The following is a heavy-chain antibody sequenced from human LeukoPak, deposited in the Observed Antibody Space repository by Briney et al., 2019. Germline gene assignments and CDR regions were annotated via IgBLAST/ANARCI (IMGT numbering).Heavy chain of an antibody. D-gene: IGHD5-18*01. J-gene: IGHJ4*02. Sequence: PGRSLRLSCAASGFTFDDYAMHWVRQAPGKGLEWVSGISWNSGSIGYADSVKGRFTISRDNAKNSLYLQINSLRAEDTAVYYCGKTTVGYSSGQKPAWPVDYWGQGTLVTVSS. CDR2: ISWNSGSI. CDR3: GKTTVGYSSGQKPAWPVDY. CDR1: GFTFDDYA. V-gene: IGHV3-9*01.